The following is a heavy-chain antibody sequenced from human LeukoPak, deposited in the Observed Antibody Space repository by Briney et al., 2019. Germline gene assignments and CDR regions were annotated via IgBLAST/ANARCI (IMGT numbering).Heavy chain of an antibody. Sequence: ASVKVSCKASGYTFTSYGISWARQAPGQGLEWMGWISAYNGNTNYAQMLQGRVTMTTDTSTSTAYMELRSLRSDDTAVYYCARVYCNTTNCQRATHWGQGTLVTVSS. CDR2: ISAYNGNT. CDR3: ARVYCNTTNCQRATH. D-gene: IGHD2-2*01. V-gene: IGHV1-18*01. J-gene: IGHJ4*02. CDR1: GYTFTSYG.